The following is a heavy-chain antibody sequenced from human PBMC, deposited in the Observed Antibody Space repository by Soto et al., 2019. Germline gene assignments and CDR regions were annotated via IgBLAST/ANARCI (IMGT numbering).Heavy chain of an antibody. Sequence: PGESLKISCKGSGYKFISHPISWVRQTPGRGLEWMGWIDPNGSYTRYSPSFEGQVSITADESNRTVYLQWSSLKATDNALYYCVRNWDHFDSSGYDFDSWGQGTPVTVSS. J-gene: IGHJ4*02. CDR1: GYKFISHP. D-gene: IGHD3-22*01. V-gene: IGHV5-10-1*01. CDR2: IDPNGSYT. CDR3: VRNWDHFDSSGYDFDS.